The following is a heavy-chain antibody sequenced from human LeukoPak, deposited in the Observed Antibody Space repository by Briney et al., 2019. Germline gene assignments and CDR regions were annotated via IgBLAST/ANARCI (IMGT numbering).Heavy chain of an antibody. J-gene: IGHJ6*03. CDR2: IYGSVNT. Sequence: PSETLSLTCTVSGGSISSYYWSWIRQPAGKGLEWIGRIYGSVNTNDHPSLRSRVTMSVDTSKNQFSLRLSSVTAAGTAVHYCARGFSRDTAMGRFAYYYYMDVWGKGTTVTVSS. CDR3: ARGFSRDTAMGRFAYYYYMDV. D-gene: IGHD5-18*01. CDR1: GGSISSYY. V-gene: IGHV4-4*07.